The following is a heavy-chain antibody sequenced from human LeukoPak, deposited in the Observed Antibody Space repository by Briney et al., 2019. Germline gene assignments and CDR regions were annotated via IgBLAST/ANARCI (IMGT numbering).Heavy chain of an antibody. V-gene: IGHV3-48*03. D-gene: IGHD2-2*01. CDR2: IGSTI. Sequence: PGGSLRLSCAASGFTFSDYEMNWVRQAPGKGLEWLSYIGSTIYYADPVKGRFTISIDNAKNSLFLQMNSLRGEDTAVYYCVRASVPAILDYWGQGTLVTVSS. CDR1: GFTFSDYE. J-gene: IGHJ4*02. CDR3: VRASVPAILDY.